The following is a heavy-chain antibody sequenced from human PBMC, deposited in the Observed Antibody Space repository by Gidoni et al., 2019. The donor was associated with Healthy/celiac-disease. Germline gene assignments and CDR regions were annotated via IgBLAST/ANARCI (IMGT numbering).Heavy chain of an antibody. V-gene: IGHV3-48*01. CDR1: GFTFNSYS. CDR3: ARVGSSGCFDY. J-gene: IGHJ4*02. CDR2: ISSGSSTI. Sequence: EIQLVESGGGLVQPGGSLRLSCAASGFTFNSYSMNWVRQAPGKGLEWVSYISSGSSTIYYADSGKGRFIISRDNAKNSLYLQMNSLRGEDTAVYYCARVGSSGCFDYWGQGTLVTVSS. D-gene: IGHD6-19*01.